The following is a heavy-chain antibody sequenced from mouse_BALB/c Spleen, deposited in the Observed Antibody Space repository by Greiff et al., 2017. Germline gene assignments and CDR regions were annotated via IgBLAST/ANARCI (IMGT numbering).Heavy chain of an antibody. Sequence: EVMLVESGAELVRSGASVKLSCTASGFNIKDYYMHWVKQRPEQGLEWIGWIDPENGDTEYAPKFQGKATMTADTSSNTAYLQLSSLTSEDTAVYYCNVGYYGSSSFAYWGQGTLVTVSA. V-gene: IGHV14-4*02. CDR3: NVGYYGSSSFAY. CDR1: GFNIKDYY. CDR2: IDPENGDT. J-gene: IGHJ3*01. D-gene: IGHD1-1*01.